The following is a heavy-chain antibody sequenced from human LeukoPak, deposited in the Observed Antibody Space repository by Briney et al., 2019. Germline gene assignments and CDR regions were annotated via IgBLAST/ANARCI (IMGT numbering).Heavy chain of an antibody. Sequence: GGSLQISCKGSGYPFTTYWIAWGRQMPGKGLEWMGTIYPGDSDTRYSPSFQGQVTMSADKSISTAYMQWSSLRASDTAMYYCARRRGSDLDYWGQGTLVTVSS. J-gene: IGHJ4*02. CDR2: IYPGDSDT. V-gene: IGHV5-51*01. CDR3: ARRRGSDLDY. CDR1: GYPFTTYW. D-gene: IGHD6-6*01.